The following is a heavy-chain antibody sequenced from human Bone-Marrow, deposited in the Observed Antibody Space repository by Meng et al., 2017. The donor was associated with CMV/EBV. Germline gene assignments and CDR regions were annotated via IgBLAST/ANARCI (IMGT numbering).Heavy chain of an antibody. CDR2: INPNSGGT. CDR3: ARGTFWSGYYAQNWFDP. J-gene: IGHJ5*02. D-gene: IGHD3-3*01. Sequence: ASVKVSCKASGYTFTGYYMHWVRQAPGQGLEWMGWINPNSGGTNYAQKFQGRVTMTRDTSISTAYMELTSLRSEDTAVYYCARGTFWSGYYAQNWFDPWGQGTLVTVSS. V-gene: IGHV1-2*02. CDR1: GYTFTGYY.